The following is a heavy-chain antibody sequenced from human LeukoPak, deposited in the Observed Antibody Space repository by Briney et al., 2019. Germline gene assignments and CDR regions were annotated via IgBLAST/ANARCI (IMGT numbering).Heavy chain of an antibody. V-gene: IGHV6-1*01. Sequence: SQTLSLACAISGDSISSSSAAWNWIRQSPSRGLEWLGRTYYRSKWYNDYAVSVKGRITISPDTSKNQFSLHLNSVTPEDTAVYYCGRAGGRQWLGNWFDPWSQGTLVTVSS. CDR1: GDSISSSSAA. D-gene: IGHD6-19*01. J-gene: IGHJ5*02. CDR2: TYYRSKWYN. CDR3: GRAGGRQWLGNWFDP.